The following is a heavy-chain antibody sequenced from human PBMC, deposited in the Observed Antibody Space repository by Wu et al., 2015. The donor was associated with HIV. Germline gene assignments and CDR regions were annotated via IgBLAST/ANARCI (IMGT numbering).Heavy chain of an antibody. V-gene: IGHV1-18*01. CDR2: LSAHNGNT. CDR1: TYTFRTYG. J-gene: IGHJ4*02. D-gene: IGHD3-16*01. Sequence: QTHLRQSGPEVKRPGASVRVSCMASTYTFRTYGLAWVRQAPGQGLEWMGWLSAHNGNTNYAQKFQDRITISTDTSAKTAYLQLRSLKSDDTAIYYCARVVHYYDGWGLDSLGQGTLVTVSS. CDR3: ARVVHYYDGWGLDS.